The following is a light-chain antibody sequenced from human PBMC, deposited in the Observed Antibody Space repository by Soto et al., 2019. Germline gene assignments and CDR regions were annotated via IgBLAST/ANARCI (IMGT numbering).Light chain of an antibody. V-gene: IGLV1-47*01. J-gene: IGLJ3*02. CDR2: RNS. Sequence: QSVLTQPPSASGTPGQRVTISCSGSSSNIGSNYVNWYQQIPGTAPNLLIYRNSQRPSGVPDRFSGSKSGTSASLAISGLRPEDEADYYCAAWDGSVSGWVFGGGTKLTVL. CDR3: AAWDGSVSGWV. CDR1: SSNIGSNY.